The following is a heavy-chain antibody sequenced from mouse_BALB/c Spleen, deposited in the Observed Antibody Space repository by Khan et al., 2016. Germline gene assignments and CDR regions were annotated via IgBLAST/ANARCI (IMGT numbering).Heavy chain of an antibody. D-gene: IGHD2-14*01. J-gene: IGHJ4*01. CDR1: GYTFTDYA. CDR2: ISTYYGDA. Sequence: QVQLQQSGAELVRPGVSVKISCKGSGYTFTDYAMHWVKQSHAKSLEWIGVISTYYGDASYNQKFKGKATMTVDKSSSTAYIELARLTSEDSAIYYCARLYDGRYYAMDYWGQGTSVTVSS. CDR3: ARLYDGRYYAMDY. V-gene: IGHV1S137*01.